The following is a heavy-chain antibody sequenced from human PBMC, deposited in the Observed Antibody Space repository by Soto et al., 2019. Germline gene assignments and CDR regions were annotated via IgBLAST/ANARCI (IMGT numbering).Heavy chain of an antibody. J-gene: IGHJ6*02. D-gene: IGHD1-26*01. V-gene: IGHV4-59*01. Sequence: SETLSLTCTVSGGSISSYYWSWIRQPPGKGLEWIGYIYYSGSTNYNPSLKSRVTISVDTSKNQFSLKLSSVTAADTAVYYCARDKVGATGVDYYYYGMDVWGQGTTVTVSS. CDR3: ARDKVGATGVDYYYYGMDV. CDR1: GGSISSYY. CDR2: IYYSGST.